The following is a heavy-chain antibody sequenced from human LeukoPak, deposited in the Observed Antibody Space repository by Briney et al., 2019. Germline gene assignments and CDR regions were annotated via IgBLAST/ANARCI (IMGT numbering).Heavy chain of an antibody. CDR1: GYTFTGYY. V-gene: IGHV1-2*02. Sequence: GASVKVSCKTSGYTFTGYYMHWVRQAPGQGLEWMGWINPNSGGTNYAQKFQGRVTMTRDTSISTAYMELSRLRSDDTAVYYCARDLSTTERFNWFDPWGQGTLVTVSS. CDR3: ARDLSTTERFNWFDP. CDR2: INPNSGGT. D-gene: IGHD4-11*01. J-gene: IGHJ5*02.